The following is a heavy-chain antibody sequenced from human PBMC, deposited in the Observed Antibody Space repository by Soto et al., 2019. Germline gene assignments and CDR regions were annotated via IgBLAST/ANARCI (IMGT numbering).Heavy chain of an antibody. Sequence: GGSLRLSCVASGFTFSSYGMHWVRQAPGKGLEWVAVISYDGSNKYYADSVKGRFTISRDNSKNTLYLQMNSLRAEDTAVYYCARDRLELRFYYYGMDVWGQGTTVTVSS. CDR1: GFTFSSYG. CDR3: ARDRLELRFYYYGMDV. J-gene: IGHJ6*02. D-gene: IGHD1-7*01. CDR2: ISYDGSNK. V-gene: IGHV3-30*03.